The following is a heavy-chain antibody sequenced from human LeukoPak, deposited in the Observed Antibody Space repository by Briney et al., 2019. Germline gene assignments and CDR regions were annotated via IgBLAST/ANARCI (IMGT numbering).Heavy chain of an antibody. V-gene: IGHV4-34*01. D-gene: IGHD2-15*01. CDR1: GGSFSGYY. Sequence: SETLSLTCAVYGGSFSGYYWSWMRQPPGKGLEWIGEINHSGSTNYNPSLKSRVTISVDTSKNQFSLKLSSVTAADTAVYYCARGDIVVVVAARHLSNWFDPWGQGTLVTVSS. J-gene: IGHJ5*02. CDR3: ARGDIVVVVAARHLSNWFDP. CDR2: INHSGST.